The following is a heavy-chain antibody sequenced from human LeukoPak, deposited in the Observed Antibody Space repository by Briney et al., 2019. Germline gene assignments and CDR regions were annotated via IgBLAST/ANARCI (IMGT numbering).Heavy chain of an antibody. CDR3: ARGIAVGGHYYYYGMDV. V-gene: IGHV3-21*01. CDR2: ISSSSSYI. CDR1: GFTFSTYS. Sequence: GGSLRLSCAASGFTFSTYSMNWVRQAPGKGLEWVSCISSSSSYIYYTDSVKGRFTISRDNAKNSLYLQMNSLRAEDTAVYYCARGIAVGGHYYYYGMDVWGQGTTVTVSS. D-gene: IGHD6-19*01. J-gene: IGHJ6*02.